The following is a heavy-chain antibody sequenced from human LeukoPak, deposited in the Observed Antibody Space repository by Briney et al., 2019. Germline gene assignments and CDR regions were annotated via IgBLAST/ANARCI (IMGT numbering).Heavy chain of an antibody. J-gene: IGHJ1*01. CDR1: GYSFTGNY. CDR2: INPNSGDT. V-gene: IGHV1-2*02. Sequence: ASVKVSCKASGYSFTGNYMHWVRQAPGQGLEWMGWINPNSGDTNFAQRFQGRVTMTRDTSISTVYMELSRLRSDDTAVFYCARGYYDSSDFEYLHHWGQGTLVTVSS. D-gene: IGHD3-22*01. CDR3: ARGYYDSSDFEYLHH.